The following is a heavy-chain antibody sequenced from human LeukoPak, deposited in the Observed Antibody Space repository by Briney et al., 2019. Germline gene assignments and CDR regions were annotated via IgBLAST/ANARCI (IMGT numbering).Heavy chain of an antibody. CDR3: AKDLGAYCGGDCLDAFDI. Sequence: AGRSLRLSCAASGFTFSSYGMHWVRQAPGKGLEWVAVISYDGSNKYYADSVKGRFTISRDNSKNTLYLQMNSLRAEDTAVYYCAKDLGAYCGGDCLDAFDIWGQGTMVTVSS. V-gene: IGHV3-30*18. D-gene: IGHD2-21*02. J-gene: IGHJ3*02. CDR2: ISYDGSNK. CDR1: GFTFSSYG.